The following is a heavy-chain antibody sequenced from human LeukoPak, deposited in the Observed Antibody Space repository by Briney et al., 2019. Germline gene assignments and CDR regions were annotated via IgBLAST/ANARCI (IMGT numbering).Heavy chain of an antibody. CDR1: GFTFDDYA. Sequence: PGGSLRLSCAASGFTFDDYAMHWVRQAPGKGLEWVSLISWDGGSTYYADSVKGRFTISRDNSKNSLYLQMNSLRAEDTALYYCAEDGGLIAAAGGNNWFDPWGQGTLVTVSS. CDR3: AEDGGLIAAAGGNNWFDP. CDR2: ISWDGGST. J-gene: IGHJ5*02. V-gene: IGHV3-43D*03. D-gene: IGHD6-13*01.